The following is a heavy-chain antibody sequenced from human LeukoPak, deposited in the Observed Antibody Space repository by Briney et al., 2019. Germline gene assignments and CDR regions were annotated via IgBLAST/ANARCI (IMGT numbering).Heavy chain of an antibody. Sequence: GGSLRLSCAASGFTVSNNYMTWVRQAPGKGPEWVSVIYSDGSTYYADSVKGRFTISRDNAKNSLYLQMNSLRAEDTALYYCAKGDGLVRAGIDYWGQGTLVTVSS. J-gene: IGHJ4*02. D-gene: IGHD6-13*01. CDR1: GFTVSNNY. CDR3: AKGDGLVRAGIDY. V-gene: IGHV3-53*05. CDR2: IYSDGST.